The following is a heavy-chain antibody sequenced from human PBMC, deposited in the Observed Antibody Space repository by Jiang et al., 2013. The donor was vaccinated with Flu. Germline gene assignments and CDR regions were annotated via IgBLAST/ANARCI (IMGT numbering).Heavy chain of an antibody. D-gene: IGHD2-15*01. Sequence: GAEVKKPGASVKVSCKASGYTFTSYGISWVRQAPGQGLEWMGWISAYNGNTNYAQKLQGRVTMTTDTSTSTAYMELRSLRSDDTAVYYCASNCYGCPLYYFDYWGQGTLVTVSS. V-gene: IGHV1-18*04. CDR3: ASNCYGCPLYYFDY. CDR1: GYTFTSYG. J-gene: IGHJ4*02. CDR2: ISAYNGNT.